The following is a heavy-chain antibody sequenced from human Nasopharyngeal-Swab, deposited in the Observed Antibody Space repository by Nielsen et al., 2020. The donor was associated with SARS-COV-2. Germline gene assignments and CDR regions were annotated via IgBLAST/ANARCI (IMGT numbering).Heavy chain of an antibody. CDR1: GFTFDDYG. D-gene: IGHD5-18*01. V-gene: IGHV3-9*01. CDR2: ISWNSNDI. CDR3: ARTWIRVPDAFDI. J-gene: IGHJ3*02. Sequence: GGSLRLSCAASGFTFDDYGMHWVRQAPGKGLEWVAGISWNSNDIGYADSVKGRFTISRDNSKNTLYLQMNSLRAEDTAVYYCARTWIRVPDAFDIWGQGTMVTVSS.